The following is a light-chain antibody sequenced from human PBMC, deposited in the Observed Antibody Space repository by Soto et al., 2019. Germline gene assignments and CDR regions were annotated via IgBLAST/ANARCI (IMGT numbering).Light chain of an antibody. CDR1: SSDIGAYDY. J-gene: IGLJ2*01. CDR3: GSYASATLI. CDR2: EVT. Sequence: HSALTQPASVSGSPGQSITISCTGTSSDIGAYDYVSWFQQYPGKAPTLLIYEVTFRPSGVSSRFSGSKSGNTASLTISGLQTEDEADYYCGSYASATLIFGGGTKLTVL. V-gene: IGLV2-14*01.